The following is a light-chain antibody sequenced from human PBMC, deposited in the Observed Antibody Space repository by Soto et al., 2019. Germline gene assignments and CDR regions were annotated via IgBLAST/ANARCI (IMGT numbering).Light chain of an antibody. Sequence: EIVLTQSPATLSLSPGERATLSCRASQSVSSYLAWYQQNPGQAPRPLIYDASDRATGIPARFRGSGSGTDFTLTISSLEPEDFAVNYCQQRSNWPPFFGQGTRLE. V-gene: IGKV3-11*01. CDR2: DAS. CDR3: QQRSNWPPF. CDR1: QSVSSY. J-gene: IGKJ5*01.